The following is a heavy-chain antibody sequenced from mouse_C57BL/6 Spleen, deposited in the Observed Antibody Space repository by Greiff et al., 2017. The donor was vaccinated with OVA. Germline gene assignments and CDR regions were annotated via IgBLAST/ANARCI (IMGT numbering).Heavy chain of an antibody. J-gene: IGHJ1*03. Sequence: EVQRVESGEGLVKPGGSLKLSCAASGFTFSSYAMSWVRQTPEKRLEWVAYISSGGDYIYYADTVKGRFTISRDNARNTLYLQMSSLKSEDTAMYYCTRNMIYYDYDDWYFDVWGTGTTVTVSS. D-gene: IGHD2-4*01. V-gene: IGHV5-9-1*02. CDR2: ISSGGDYI. CDR3: TRNMIYYDYDDWYFDV. CDR1: GFTFSSYA.